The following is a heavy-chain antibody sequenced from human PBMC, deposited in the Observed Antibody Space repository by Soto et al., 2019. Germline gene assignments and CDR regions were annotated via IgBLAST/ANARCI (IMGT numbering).Heavy chain of an antibody. Sequence: GGSLRLSCAASGFTFSSYTMAWVRQAPGKGLEWISYISSGSTSVFYADSVKGRFTISRDNAKNSLYLQMNSLRAEDTAVYYCTSSASPDAYWGQGTLVTVSS. CDR3: TSSASPDAY. CDR2: ISSGSTSV. V-gene: IGHV3-48*01. CDR1: GFTFSSYT. J-gene: IGHJ4*02. D-gene: IGHD1-26*01.